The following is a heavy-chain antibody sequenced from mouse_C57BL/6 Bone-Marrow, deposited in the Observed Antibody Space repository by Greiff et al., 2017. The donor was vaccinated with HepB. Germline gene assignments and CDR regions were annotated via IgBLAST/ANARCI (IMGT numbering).Heavy chain of an antibody. J-gene: IGHJ2*01. D-gene: IGHD1-1*01. CDR1: GYTFTSYW. CDR3: ARSSPYYYGSDY. CDR2: IDPSDSYT. V-gene: IGHV1-59*01. Sequence: QVHVKQPGAELVRPGTSVKLSCKASGYTFTSYWMHWVKQRPGQGLEWIGVIDPSDSYTNYNQKFKGKATLTVDTSSSTAYMQLSSLTSEDSAVYYCARSSPYYYGSDYWGQGTTLTVSS.